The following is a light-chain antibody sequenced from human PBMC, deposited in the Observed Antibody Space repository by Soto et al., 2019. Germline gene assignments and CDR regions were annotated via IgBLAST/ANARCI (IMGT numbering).Light chain of an antibody. CDR2: EVT. V-gene: IGLV2-8*01. Sequence: QSVLTQPPSASGSPGQSVTISCTGTSSDVGGYNYVSWYQHHPGKAPKLMIYEVTKRPSGVPDRFSGSKSGNTASLTVSGLLAEDEADYYCSSHAGIINVVFGGGTKLTVL. CDR1: SSDVGGYNY. J-gene: IGLJ3*02. CDR3: SSHAGIINVV.